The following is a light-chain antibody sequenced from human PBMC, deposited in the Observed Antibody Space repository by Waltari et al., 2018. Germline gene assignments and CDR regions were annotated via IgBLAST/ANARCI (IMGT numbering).Light chain of an antibody. CDR3: QQYYSYPLT. CDR2: AAS. Sequence: AIRMTQSPSSLSASTGHRVTITCRASQGISSYLAWYQQKPGKAPNLLIYAASTLQSGVASRFSGSGSGTDFTLTISCLQSEDFATYYCQQYYSYPLTFGGGTKVEIK. V-gene: IGKV1-8*01. CDR1: QGISSY. J-gene: IGKJ4*01.